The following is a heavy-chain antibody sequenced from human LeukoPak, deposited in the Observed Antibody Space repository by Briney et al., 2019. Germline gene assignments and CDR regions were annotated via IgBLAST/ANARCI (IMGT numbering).Heavy chain of an antibody. D-gene: IGHD4-11*01. CDR3: ARHLHAVTTPIGYYGMDV. J-gene: IGHJ6*02. CDR1: GYSFTSYW. CDR2: IYPGDSDT. V-gene: IGHV5-51*01. Sequence: GESLKISCKGSGYSFTSYWIGWVRQMPGKGLEWMGIIYPGDSDTRYSPSFQGQVTISGDKSISTAYLQWSSLKASDTAMYYCARHLHAVTTPIGYYGMDVWGQGTTVTVSS.